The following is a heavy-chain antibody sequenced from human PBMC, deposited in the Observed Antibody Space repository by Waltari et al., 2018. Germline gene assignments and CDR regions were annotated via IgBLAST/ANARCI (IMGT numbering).Heavy chain of an antibody. D-gene: IGHD1-1*01. Sequence: QVQLVQSGAEVKKPGSSVKVSCKASGGTFSSYAISWVRQAPGQGLEWMGGIIPIFGTANYAQKFQGRVTITADESTSPAYMELSSLRSEDTAVYYCARAGQWAPRGTYWYFDLWGRGTLVTVSS. CDR1: GGTFSSYA. CDR2: IIPIFGTA. J-gene: IGHJ2*01. CDR3: ARAGQWAPRGTYWYFDL. V-gene: IGHV1-69*13.